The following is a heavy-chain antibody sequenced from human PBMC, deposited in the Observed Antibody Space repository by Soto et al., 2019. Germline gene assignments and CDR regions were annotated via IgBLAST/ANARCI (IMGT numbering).Heavy chain of an antibody. Sequence: QLQLQESGPGLVKPSETLSLTCTVSGGSISSSSYYWGWIRQPPGKGLEWIGSIYHSGSTYYNPSLKSRVTISVDTSKNHFSLKLTSVTAADTAVYFCARHFSSYDRSGYFFGPPERPSFDKWGQGTLVTVSS. CDR1: GGSISSSSYY. D-gene: IGHD3-22*01. CDR2: IYHSGST. V-gene: IGHV4-39*01. CDR3: ARHFSSYDRSGYFFGPPERPSFDK. J-gene: IGHJ4*02.